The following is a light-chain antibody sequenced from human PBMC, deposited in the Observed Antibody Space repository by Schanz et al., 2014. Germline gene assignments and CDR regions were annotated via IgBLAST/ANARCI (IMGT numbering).Light chain of an antibody. CDR2: GAS. CDR1: QSVGSIY. J-gene: IGKJ1*01. Sequence: EIVLTQSPGTLSLSPGERATLSCRASQSVGSIYLAWYQQKPGQAPRLLIYGASSRAPGIPDRFSGSGAGTEFTLTISRMEPEDFAVYYCQHYSMSPLFGQGTRVEI. CDR3: QHYSMSPL. V-gene: IGKV3-20*01.